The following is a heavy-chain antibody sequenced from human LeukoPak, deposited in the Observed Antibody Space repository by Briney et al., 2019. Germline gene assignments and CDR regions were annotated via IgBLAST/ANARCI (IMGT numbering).Heavy chain of an antibody. CDR1: GFTFSSYS. D-gene: IGHD3-10*01. Sequence: GGSLRLSCAASGFTFSSYSMNWVRQAPGKGLEWVSYISSSSSTIYYADSVKGRFTISRDNAKNSLYLQMNSLRAEDTAVYYCARDLVTMVRGVMDENFDYWGQGTLVSVSS. CDR3: ARDLVTMVRGVMDENFDY. CDR2: ISSSSSTI. V-gene: IGHV3-48*01. J-gene: IGHJ4*02.